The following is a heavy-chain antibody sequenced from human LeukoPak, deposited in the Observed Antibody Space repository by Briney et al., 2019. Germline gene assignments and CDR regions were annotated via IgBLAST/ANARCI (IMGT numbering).Heavy chain of an antibody. V-gene: IGHV4-34*01. J-gene: IGHJ4*02. CDR2: INHSGST. CDR3: ARDGRAAGTTTFDY. Sequence: SETLSLTCAVYGGSFSGYYWSWIRQPPGKGLEWIGEINHSGSTNYNPSLKSRVTISVDTSKNQFSLKLSSVTAADTAVYYCARDGRAAGTTTFDYWGQGTLVTVSS. D-gene: IGHD6-13*01. CDR1: GGSFSGYY.